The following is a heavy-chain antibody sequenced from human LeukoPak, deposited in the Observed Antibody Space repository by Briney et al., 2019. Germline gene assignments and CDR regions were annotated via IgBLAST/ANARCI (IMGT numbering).Heavy chain of an antibody. D-gene: IGHD6-13*01. CDR3: ARAGGPGTVDH. Sequence: GRSLRLSCAASGFTFSSYAMHWVRQAPGKGLEWVANINEDGSERYYVDSVQGRFTISRDNAKNSLYLQLNSLRAEDTAMYYCARAGGPGTVDHWGQGTLVTVSS. CDR1: GFTFSSYA. V-gene: IGHV3-7*01. CDR2: INEDGSER. J-gene: IGHJ4*02.